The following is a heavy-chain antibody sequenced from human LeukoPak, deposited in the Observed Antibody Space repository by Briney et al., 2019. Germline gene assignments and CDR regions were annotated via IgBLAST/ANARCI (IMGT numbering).Heavy chain of an antibody. CDR1: GFTFSSYW. Sequence: PGGSLRLSCAASGFTFSSYWMHWVRQVPGKGLVWVARINTGGSSTTYADSVKGRFTISRDNAKNMLYLQMDSLRDEDTGVYYCARSNQADDYWGQGTLVTVSS. D-gene: IGHD1-14*01. J-gene: IGHJ4*02. CDR3: ARSNQADDY. V-gene: IGHV3-74*01. CDR2: INTGGSST.